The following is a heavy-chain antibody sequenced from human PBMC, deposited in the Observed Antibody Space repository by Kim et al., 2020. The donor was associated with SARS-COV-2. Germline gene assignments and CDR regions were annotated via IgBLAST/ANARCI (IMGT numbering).Heavy chain of an antibody. V-gene: IGHV1-3*01. D-gene: IGHD1-1*01. J-gene: IGHJ5*02. Sequence: NTKYSQKFQGRVTLTRETSASTSYMELSSLRSEDTAVFYCARGTTAGWFDLWGQGTLVTVSS. CDR2: NT. CDR3: ARGTTAGWFDL.